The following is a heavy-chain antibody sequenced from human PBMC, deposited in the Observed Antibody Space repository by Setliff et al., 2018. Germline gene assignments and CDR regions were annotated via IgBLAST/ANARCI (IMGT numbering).Heavy chain of an antibody. CDR1: GFTFSSYS. CDR3: VPGIATAGKVS. CDR2: ISYSSGSI. J-gene: IGHJ5*02. D-gene: IGHD6-13*01. Sequence: GGSLRLSCEASGFTFSSYSMNWVRQAPGKGLEWVAHISYSSGSISYADSVKGRFTISRDNAKNSLYLQMNSLRAEDTAVYYCVPGIATAGKVSWGQGTLVTVS. V-gene: IGHV3-48*04.